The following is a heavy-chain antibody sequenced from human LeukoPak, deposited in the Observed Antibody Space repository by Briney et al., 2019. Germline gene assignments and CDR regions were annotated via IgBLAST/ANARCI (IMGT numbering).Heavy chain of an antibody. Sequence: SETLSLTCTVSGGSISSSSYYWGWIRQPPGKGLEWIGSIYHSGSTYYNPSLKSRVTISVDTSKNQFSLKLSSVTAADTAVYYCASKAVAGTLVVYYWGQGTLVTVSS. CDR2: IYHSGST. J-gene: IGHJ4*02. D-gene: IGHD6-19*01. CDR3: ASKAVAGTLVVYY. CDR1: GGSISSSSYY. V-gene: IGHV4-39*07.